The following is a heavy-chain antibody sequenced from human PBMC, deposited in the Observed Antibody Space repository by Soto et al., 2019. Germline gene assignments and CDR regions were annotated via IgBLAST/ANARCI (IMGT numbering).Heavy chain of an antibody. Sequence: QVQLVQSGAEVKKPGASVKVSCKASGYTFTSYYMHWVRQAPGQGLEWMGIINPSGGSTSYAQKFQGRVTMTRDTSTRTVYVELSGLSSEDTAVYYCARVDCSGGSCYLDYWCQGTLGTVS. CDR3: ARVDCSGGSCYLDY. V-gene: IGHV1-46*01. CDR1: GYTFTSYY. CDR2: INPSGGST. J-gene: IGHJ4*02. D-gene: IGHD2-15*01.